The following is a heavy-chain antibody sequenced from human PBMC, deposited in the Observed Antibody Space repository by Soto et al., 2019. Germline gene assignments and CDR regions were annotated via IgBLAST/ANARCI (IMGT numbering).Heavy chain of an antibody. J-gene: IGHJ6*02. CDR3: EKNFWGGGRYYYGMDV. CDR2: TYYRSKWYN. CDR1: GDSVSSNSAA. D-gene: IGHD3-16*01. V-gene: IGHV6-1*01. Sequence: SQTLSLTCAISGDSVSSNSAAWNWIRQSPSRGLEWLGRTYYRSKWYNDYAVSVKSRITINPDTSKNQFSLQLNSVTPEDTAVYSCEKNFWGGGRYYYGMDVWGQGTTVTVS.